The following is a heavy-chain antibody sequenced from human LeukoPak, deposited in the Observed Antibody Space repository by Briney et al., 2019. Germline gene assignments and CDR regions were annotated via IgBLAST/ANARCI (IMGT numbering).Heavy chain of an antibody. CDR1: GFTFSIYA. V-gene: IGHV3-23*01. D-gene: IGHD3-22*01. CDR3: ARDRPNYYGSDGHYYRRDGDY. J-gene: IGHJ4*02. Sequence: GGSLRLSCAASGFTFSIYAMSWVRQAPGKGLQWVSSITSRGESTWYVDSVKGRFPITRDNFENTLYLQMHSLRAEDTAVYYCARDRPNYYGSDGHYYRRDGDYWGRGTLVSVSS. CDR2: ITSRGEST.